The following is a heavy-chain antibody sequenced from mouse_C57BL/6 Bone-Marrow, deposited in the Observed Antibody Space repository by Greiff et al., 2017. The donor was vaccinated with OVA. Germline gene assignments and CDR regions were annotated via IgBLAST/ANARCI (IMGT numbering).Heavy chain of an antibody. CDR2: IDPENGDT. V-gene: IGHV14-4*01. J-gene: IGHJ3*01. Sequence: EVQLQQSGAELVRPGASVKLSCTASGFNIKDDYMHWVKQRPEQGLEWIGWIDPENGDTEYASKFQGKATITADTSSNTAYLQLSSLTSEDTAVYYCTTHSAFAYWGQGTLVTVSA. CDR1: GFNIKDDY. CDR3: TTHSAFAY.